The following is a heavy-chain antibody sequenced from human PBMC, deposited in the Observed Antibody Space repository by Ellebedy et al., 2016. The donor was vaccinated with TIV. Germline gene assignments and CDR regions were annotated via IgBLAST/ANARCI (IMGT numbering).Heavy chain of an antibody. CDR3: AKVTSVGKYYYYGMDV. CDR2: IRGDASMT. J-gene: IGHJ6*01. V-gene: IGHV3-74*01. Sequence: GGSLRLXCAASGFTFSTYWMHWVRQVPGKGLVWVAIIRGDASMTSYADSVKGRFTISRDNSKNTLYLEMNSLRPEDTAVYYCAKVTSVGKYYYYGMDVWGQGTTVTVSS. D-gene: IGHD3-16*01. CDR1: GFTFSTYW.